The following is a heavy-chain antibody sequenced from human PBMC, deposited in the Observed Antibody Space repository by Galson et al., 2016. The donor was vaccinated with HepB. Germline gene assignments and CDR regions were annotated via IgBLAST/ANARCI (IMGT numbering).Heavy chain of an antibody. CDR3: AKSPASGWSTDSFYD. Sequence: SLRLSCAASGFTFSSCAMGWVRQAPGKGLQWVSIINHNGDDPYYADSVKGRFTISRDNSKNTVFLQMNSVRGEDTAVYYCAKSPASGWSTDSFYDWGQGTLVTVSS. CDR1: GFTFSSCA. D-gene: IGHD6-19*01. J-gene: IGHJ4*02. CDR2: INHNGDDP. V-gene: IGHV3-23*01.